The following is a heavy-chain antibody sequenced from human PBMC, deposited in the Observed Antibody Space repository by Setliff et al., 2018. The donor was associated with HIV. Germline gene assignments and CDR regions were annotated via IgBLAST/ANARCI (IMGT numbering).Heavy chain of an antibody. V-gene: IGHV3-21*05. J-gene: IGHJ3*02. D-gene: IGHD2-21*01. CDR2: ISDNREI. Sequence: PGGSLRLSCAASGFTLSSYNMNWVRQAPGKGLEWVSYISDNREIYADSVKGRFTISRDNARNSLYLQMDSLRAEDTAVYYCVRDHMWAFDIWGQGTMVTVS. CDR3: VRDHMWAFDI. CDR1: GFTLSSYN.